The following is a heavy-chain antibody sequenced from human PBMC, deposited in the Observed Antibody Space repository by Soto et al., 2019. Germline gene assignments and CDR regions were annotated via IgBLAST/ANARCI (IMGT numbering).Heavy chain of an antibody. CDR1: GYSFTDYW. CDR3: ARQADYNILTGYFYYFDY. Sequence: GESLKISCKSSGYSFTDYWIGWVRQMPGKGLEWMGIIYPGDSDARYSPSFQGQVTISVDTSINTAFLRWDSLTASDTAMYYCARQADYNILTGYFYYFDYWGQGTLVTVSS. D-gene: IGHD3-9*01. V-gene: IGHV5-51*01. CDR2: IYPGDSDA. J-gene: IGHJ4*02.